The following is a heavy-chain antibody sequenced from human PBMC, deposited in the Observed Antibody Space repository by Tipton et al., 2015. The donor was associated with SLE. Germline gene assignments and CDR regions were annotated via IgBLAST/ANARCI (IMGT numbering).Heavy chain of an antibody. CDR3: ARHVITIVQGFFDL. CDR1: GYSTTSGYY. CDR2: VYYTGSS. V-gene: IGHV4-38-2*02. D-gene: IGHD3-10*01. J-gene: IGHJ2*01. Sequence: TLSLTCTVSGYSTTSGYYWGWIRQATGKGLEWIGSVYYTGSSYYRPSLKSRVTLSVDTSKNQFSLELSSVTAADTAVYYCARHVITIVQGFFDLWGRGTLVTVAS.